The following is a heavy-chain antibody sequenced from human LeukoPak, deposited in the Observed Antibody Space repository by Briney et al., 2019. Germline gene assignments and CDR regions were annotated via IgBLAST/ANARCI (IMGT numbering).Heavy chain of an antibody. D-gene: IGHD1-26*01. CDR1: GFTSSSYA. CDR2: IWVDGNNK. V-gene: IGHV3-33*08. Sequence: PGGSLRLSCAASGFTSSSYAMHWVRQAPGRGLECGAVIWVDGNNKYYADSVKGRFTISRDNSKNTLYLQMNSLIDDDTAVYYCATDRGGSPFDIWGQGTMVTVSS. J-gene: IGHJ3*02. CDR3: ATDRGGSPFDI.